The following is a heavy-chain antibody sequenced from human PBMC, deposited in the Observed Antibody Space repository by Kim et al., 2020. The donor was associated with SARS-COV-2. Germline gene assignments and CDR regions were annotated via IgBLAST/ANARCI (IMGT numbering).Heavy chain of an antibody. CDR2: IRGKCGTN. J-gene: IGHJ4*01. CDR3: EKDRILTVSFSFD. CDR1: GFTFNSYA. Sequence: GGSLRLSCTASGFTFNSYAMTWVRQAPGKGLEWVSTIRGKCGTNHYADSAKGRGTVSRANSKNTLSLQINILSAENTAVYHCEKDRILTVSFSFD. V-gene: IGHV3-23*01. D-gene: IGHD3-9*01.